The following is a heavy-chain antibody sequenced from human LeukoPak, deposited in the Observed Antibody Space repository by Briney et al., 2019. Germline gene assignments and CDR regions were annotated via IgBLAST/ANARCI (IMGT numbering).Heavy chain of an antibody. CDR1: GFTSSTYS. V-gene: IGHV3-48*04. D-gene: IGHD6-13*01. Sequence: GGSLRLSCAASGFTSSTYSMNWVRQAPGKGLEWVSYISSTSGTKYYADSVKGRITISRDNAKNSLYLQMNSLRAEDTAVYYCASSIVADGTSPFDYWGQGTLVTVSS. J-gene: IGHJ4*02. CDR2: ISSTSGTK. CDR3: ASSIVADGTSPFDY.